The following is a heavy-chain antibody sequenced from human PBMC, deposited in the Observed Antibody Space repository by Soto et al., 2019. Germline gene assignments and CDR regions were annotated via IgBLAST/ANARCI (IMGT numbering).Heavy chain of an antibody. CDR3: ARGPSCGGDCYLFDY. D-gene: IGHD2-21*02. CDR1: GYTFNRYY. J-gene: IGHJ4*02. V-gene: IGHV1-46*02. Sequence: ASVKVSCKASGYTFNRYYMHWVRQAPGQGLEWMAMINPSGGRTKYAQIFQGRVTLTRDTSTGTVDMELSSLTSEDTAIYYCARGPSCGGDCYLFDYWGQGTQVTVSS. CDR2: INPSGGRT.